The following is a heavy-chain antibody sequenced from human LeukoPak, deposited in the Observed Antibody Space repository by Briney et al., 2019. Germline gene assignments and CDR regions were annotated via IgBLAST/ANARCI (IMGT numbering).Heavy chain of an antibody. CDR1: GGSFGGYH. V-gene: IGHV4-34*01. D-gene: IGHD2-2*01. J-gene: IGHJ5*02. CDR2: ITYGGTT. Sequence: SETLSLTCGVYGGSFGGYHWNWIRQPPGKRLEWIGEITYGGTTNYNPSLRRRVTMSVDTSRKQFSLHLTSVTAADTAVYYCVRGRYCSSANCYDYFDPWGPGTHVSVSS. CDR3: VRGRYCSSANCYDYFDP.